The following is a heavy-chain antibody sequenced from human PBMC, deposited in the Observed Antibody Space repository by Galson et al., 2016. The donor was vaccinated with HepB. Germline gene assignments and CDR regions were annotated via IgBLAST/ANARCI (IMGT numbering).Heavy chain of an antibody. Sequence: SLRLSCAASGFTLSDHYMSWVRQAPGKGLEWLSYISFSGLTTYYADSVKGRFTVSKDNSNNSLYLQMSGLRAEDTALYYCASGTLHGDGHVYWGQGTLLTVSS. CDR1: GFTLSDHY. V-gene: IGHV3-11*01. D-gene: IGHD4-17*01. CDR3: ASGTLHGDGHVY. J-gene: IGHJ4*02. CDR2: ISFSGLTT.